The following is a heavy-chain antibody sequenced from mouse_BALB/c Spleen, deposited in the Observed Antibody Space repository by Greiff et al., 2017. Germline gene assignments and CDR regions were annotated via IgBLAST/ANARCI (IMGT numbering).Heavy chain of an antibody. CDR2: IWTGGGT. CDR3: VREGIYLYAMDY. CDR1: GFSLTSYD. V-gene: IGHV2-9-2*01. D-gene: IGHD1-1*01. J-gene: IGHJ4*01. Sequence: QVQLKESGPGLVAPSQSLSITCTVSGFSLTSYDISWIRQPPGKGLEWLGVIWTGGGTNYNSAFMSRLSISKDNSKSQVFLKMNSLQTDDTAIYYCVREGIYLYAMDYWGQGTSVTVSS.